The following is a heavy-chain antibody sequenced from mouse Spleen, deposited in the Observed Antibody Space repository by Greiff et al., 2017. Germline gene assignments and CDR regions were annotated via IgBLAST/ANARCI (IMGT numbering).Heavy chain of an antibody. CDR3: AREAYYYAMDY. V-gene: IGHV5-17*01. D-gene: IGHD3-2*02. J-gene: IGHJ4*01. CDR1: GFTFSDYG. Sequence: EVKLMESGGGLVKPGGSLKLPCAASGFTFSDYGMHWVRQAPEKGLEWVAYISSGSSTIYYADTVKGRFTISRDNAKNTLFLQMTSLRSEDTAMYYCAREAYYYAMDYWGQGTSVTVSS. CDR2: ISSGSSTI.